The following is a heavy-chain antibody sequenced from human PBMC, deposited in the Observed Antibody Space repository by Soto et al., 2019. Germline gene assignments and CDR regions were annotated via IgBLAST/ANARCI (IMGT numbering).Heavy chain of an antibody. D-gene: IGHD2-8*01. V-gene: IGHV3-30-3*01. Sequence: GGSLRLSCAASGLTFTSSSFHWVRQAPGKGLEWVAVISENGDRQYSTESVRGRFLLSRDSSKNTVYLQMNSLRPEDTGVYFCERRLPTTVYALGYWGQGDLVTVSS. CDR3: ERRLPTTVYALGY. CDR1: GLTFTSSS. CDR2: ISENGDRQ. J-gene: IGHJ1*01.